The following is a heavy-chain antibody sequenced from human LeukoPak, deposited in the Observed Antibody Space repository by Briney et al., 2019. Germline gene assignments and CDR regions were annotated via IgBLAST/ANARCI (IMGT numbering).Heavy chain of an antibody. CDR3: AKGASSWYRDAFDI. Sequence: PGGSLRLSCAASGFSFSDYSMTWVRKAPGKALEWVSAISGSGGSTYYADSVKGRFTISRDNSKNTLYLQMNSLRAEDTAVYYCAKGASSWYRDAFDIWGQGTMVTVSS. V-gene: IGHV3-23*01. J-gene: IGHJ3*02. D-gene: IGHD6-13*01. CDR1: GFSFSDYS. CDR2: ISGSGGST.